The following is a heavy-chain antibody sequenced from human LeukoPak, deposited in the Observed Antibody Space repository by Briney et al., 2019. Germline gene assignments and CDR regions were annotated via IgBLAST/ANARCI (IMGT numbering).Heavy chain of an antibody. D-gene: IGHD5-24*01. V-gene: IGHV3-23*01. Sequence: GGSLRLSCEASGFTFSGFSMNWVRQAPGKGLEGVSSIYGNGGRTFYSDSVQGRFTISRDNSRNTLYLQMDSLRVEDTAIYYCAKDSIPDGYNSLDYWGQGTLVTVSS. CDR2: IYGNGGRT. CDR1: GFTFSGFS. J-gene: IGHJ4*02. CDR3: AKDSIPDGYNSLDY.